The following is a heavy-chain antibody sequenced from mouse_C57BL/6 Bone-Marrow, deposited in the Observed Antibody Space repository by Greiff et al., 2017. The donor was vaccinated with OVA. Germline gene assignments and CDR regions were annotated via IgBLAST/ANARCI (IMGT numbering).Heavy chain of an antibody. J-gene: IGHJ3*01. CDR2: ISDGGSYT. V-gene: IGHV5-4*01. Sequence: EVMLVESGGGLVKPGGSLKLSCPASGFTFSSYAMSWVRQTPEKRLEWVATISDGGSYTYYPDNVKGRFTISRDNAKNNLYLQMSHLKSEDTAMYYCARDWAWFAYWGQGTLVTVSA. CDR1: GFTFSSYA. CDR3: ARDWAWFAY. D-gene: IGHD4-1*01.